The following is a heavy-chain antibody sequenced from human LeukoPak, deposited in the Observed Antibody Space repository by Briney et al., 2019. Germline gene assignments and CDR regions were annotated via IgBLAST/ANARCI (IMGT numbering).Heavy chain of an antibody. CDR3: ARELRDQITIFGVANYYYFMDV. Sequence: GASVKVSCKASGYTFTGYYIYWVRQAPGQGLEWMGWINPNIGGTNYAQKFQGRVTMTRDTSISTAYMELSRLRSDDTAVYYCARELRDQITIFGVANYYYFMDVWGKGTTVTVSS. CDR2: INPNIGGT. CDR1: GYTFTGYY. J-gene: IGHJ6*03. V-gene: IGHV1-2*02. D-gene: IGHD3-3*01.